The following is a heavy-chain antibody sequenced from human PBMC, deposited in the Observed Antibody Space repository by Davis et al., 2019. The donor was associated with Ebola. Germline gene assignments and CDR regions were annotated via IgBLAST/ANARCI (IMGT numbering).Heavy chain of an antibody. Sequence: PGGSLRLSCAASGFTFDDFAMAWVRQSPGKGLEWVSAISGSGGTTYYAGSVKGRFTVSRDNSKKTMYLQMNSLRAEETAVYYCARSGLSFGVVKYHYGMDVWGKGTTVTVSS. V-gene: IGHV3-23*01. CDR2: ISGSGGTT. CDR1: GFTFDDFA. CDR3: ARSGLSFGVVKYHYGMDV. D-gene: IGHD3-3*01. J-gene: IGHJ6*04.